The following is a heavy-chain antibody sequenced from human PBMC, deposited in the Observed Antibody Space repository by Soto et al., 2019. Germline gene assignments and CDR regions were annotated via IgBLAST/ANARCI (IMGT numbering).Heavy chain of an antibody. Sequence: GGSLRLSCAASGFTFDDYTMHWVRQAPGKGLEWVSLISWDGGSTYYADSVKGRFTISRDNSKNSLYLQMNSLRTEDTALYYCAKDKDARFSYGMDVWGQGTTVTVSS. CDR1: GFTFDDYT. J-gene: IGHJ6*02. D-gene: IGHD3-3*01. CDR2: ISWDGGST. CDR3: AKDKDARFSYGMDV. V-gene: IGHV3-43*01.